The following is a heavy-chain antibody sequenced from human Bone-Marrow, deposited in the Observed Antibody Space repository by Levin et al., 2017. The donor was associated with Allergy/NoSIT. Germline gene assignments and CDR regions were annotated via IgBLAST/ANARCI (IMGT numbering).Heavy chain of an antibody. V-gene: IGHV3-11*01. J-gene: IGHJ4*02. CDR1: GFTFSDYF. CDR2: ISNSGSTI. CDR3: ARDRGRYCSGRLCYYLEY. D-gene: IGHD2-8*02. Sequence: GESLKISCAASGFTFSDYFMTWIRQAPGKGLEWVSYISNSGSTIYYADSVKGRFTISRDNNKNSLYLQMNSLRAEDTAVYYCARDRGRYCSGRLCYYLEYWGQGTLVTVSS.